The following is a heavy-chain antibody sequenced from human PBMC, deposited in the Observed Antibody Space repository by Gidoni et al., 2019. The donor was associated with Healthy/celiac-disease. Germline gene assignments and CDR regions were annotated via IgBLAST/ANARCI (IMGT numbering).Heavy chain of an antibody. D-gene: IGHD6-6*01. CDR2: ISYDGSNK. V-gene: IGHV3-30-3*01. J-gene: IGHJ4*02. CDR3: AREDSSSFHPGFDY. CDR1: GFTFSSYA. Sequence: QVQLVESGGGVVQPGRSLRLSCAASGFTFSSYAIHWVRQAPGKGLEGVAVISYDGSNKYYADSVKGRFTISIDNSKNTLYLQMNSLRAEDTAVYYCAREDSSSFHPGFDYWGQGTLVTVSS.